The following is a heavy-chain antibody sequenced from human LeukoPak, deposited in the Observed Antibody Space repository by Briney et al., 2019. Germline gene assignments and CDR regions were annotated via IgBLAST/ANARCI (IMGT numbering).Heavy chain of an antibody. D-gene: IGHD6-19*01. V-gene: IGHV4-34*01. CDR3: ARLEYSSGWYGRGYYFDY. CDR2: INDSGST. J-gene: IGHJ4*02. CDR1: GGSFSDYY. Sequence: SETLSLTCVVYGGSFSDYYWSWIRQSPGKGLEWIGEINDSGSTNYNPSLKSRVTLSVDTSKNQFSLKLSSVTAADTAVYYCARLEYSSGWYGRGYYFDYWGQGTLVTVSS.